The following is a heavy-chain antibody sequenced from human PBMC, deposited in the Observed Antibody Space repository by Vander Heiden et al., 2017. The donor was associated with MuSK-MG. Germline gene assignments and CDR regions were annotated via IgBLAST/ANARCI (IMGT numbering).Heavy chain of an antibody. CDR2: IFSNDEK. CDR1: GFSLSNARMG. J-gene: IGHJ4*02. D-gene: IGHD4-17*01. CDR3: ALILDYGGKISYFDY. V-gene: IGHV2-26*01. Sequence: TLKESGPVLVKPTETLTLTCTVSGFSLSNARMGVSWIRQPPGKALEWLAHIFSNDEKSYSTSLKSRLTISKDTSKSQVVITMTNMETVDTATYYCALILDYGGKISYFDYWGQGTLVTVYS.